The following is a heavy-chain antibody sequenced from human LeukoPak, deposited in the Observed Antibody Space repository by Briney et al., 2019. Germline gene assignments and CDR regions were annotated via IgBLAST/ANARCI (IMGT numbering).Heavy chain of an antibody. Sequence: KPSETLSLTCAVYGGSFSGYYWSWIRQPPGKGLEWIGEINHSGSTNYNPSLKSRVTISVDTSKSQFSLKLSSVTAADTAVYYCARGRGRFDPWGQGTLVTVSS. J-gene: IGHJ5*02. V-gene: IGHV4-34*01. CDR2: INHSGST. D-gene: IGHD3-10*01. CDR3: ARGRGRFDP. CDR1: GGSFSGYY.